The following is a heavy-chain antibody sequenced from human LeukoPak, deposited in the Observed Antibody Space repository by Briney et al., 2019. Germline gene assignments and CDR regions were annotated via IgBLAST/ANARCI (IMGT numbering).Heavy chain of an antibody. V-gene: IGHV1-69*13. D-gene: IGHD3-22*01. CDR1: GGTFSSYA. J-gene: IGHJ4*02. CDR3: ARGNYDSSGYYPPLDY. Sequence: SVKVSCKDSGGTFSSYAISWVRQAPGQGLEWMGGIIPIFGTANYAQKFQGRVTITADESTSTAYMELSSLRSEDTAVYYCARGNYDSSGYYPPLDYWGQGTLVTVSS. CDR2: IIPIFGTA.